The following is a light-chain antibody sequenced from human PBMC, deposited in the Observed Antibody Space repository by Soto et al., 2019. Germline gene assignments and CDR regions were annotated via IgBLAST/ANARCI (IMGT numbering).Light chain of an antibody. J-gene: IGKJ3*01. V-gene: IGKV1-39*01. Sequence: DIQMTQSPSSLSASVGDRVTITCRASQSISSYLNWYQKKQGKAPKLLIYAASSLQSGVPSRLSGSGYGTDLTITISSMKTEDFETYYCQQSYSNTFPFGPGTKVDIK. CDR3: QQSYSNTFP. CDR1: QSISSY. CDR2: AAS.